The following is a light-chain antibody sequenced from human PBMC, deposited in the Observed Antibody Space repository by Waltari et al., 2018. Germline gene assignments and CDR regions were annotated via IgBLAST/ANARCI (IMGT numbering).Light chain of an antibody. J-gene: IGLJ3*02. V-gene: IGLV6-57*03. CDR2: EDY. Sequence: NFMLTQPHSVSESPGKTVTISCTRSSGSIASNDVQWFQQRPGSAPTTVIYEDYQRPSGVPDRFSGSIDSSSNSASLTISGLKTEDEADYYCQSYDGINWMFGGGTKLTVL. CDR3: QSYDGINWM. CDR1: SGSIASND.